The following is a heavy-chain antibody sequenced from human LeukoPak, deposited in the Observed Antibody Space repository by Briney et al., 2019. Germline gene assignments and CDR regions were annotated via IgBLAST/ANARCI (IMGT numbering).Heavy chain of an antibody. J-gene: IGHJ4*02. CDR1: GYTFTGYY. D-gene: IGHD3-3*01. CDR3: ARAGAIFGVVTSPYYFDY. CDR2: INPNSGGT. V-gene: IGHV1-2*02. Sequence: ASVKVSCKASGYTFTGYYMHWVRQAPGQGLEWMGWINPNSGGTNYAQKFQGRVTMTRDTSISTAYMELSRLRSDDTAVYYCARAGAIFGVVTSPYYFDYWGQGTLVTVSS.